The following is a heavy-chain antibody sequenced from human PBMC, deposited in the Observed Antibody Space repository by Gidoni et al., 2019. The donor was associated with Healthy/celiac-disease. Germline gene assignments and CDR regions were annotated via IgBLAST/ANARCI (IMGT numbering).Heavy chain of an antibody. CDR3: AKGGVRYSSSGIHGVASYYYMDV. CDR2: ISYDGSNK. Sequence: QVQLVESGGGVVQPGRSLRLSCAASGFTFSSYGMHWVRQAPVKGLEWVAVISYDGSNKYNTDSVKGRFTISRDNSKNTLYLQMNSLRAEDTAVYYCAKGGVRYSSSGIHGVASYYYMDVWGKGTTVTVSS. CDR1: GFTFSSYG. V-gene: IGHV3-30*18. D-gene: IGHD6-13*01. J-gene: IGHJ6*03.